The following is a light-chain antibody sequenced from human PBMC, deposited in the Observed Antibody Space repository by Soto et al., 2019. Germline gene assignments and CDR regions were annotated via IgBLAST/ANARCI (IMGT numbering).Light chain of an antibody. J-gene: IGLJ2*01. CDR3: QSYDNRQSGSEV. V-gene: IGLV1-40*01. CDR1: NSNIGAGHD. Sequence: QSVLTQPPSVSGAPGQRVSISCTGDNSNIGAGHDVHWYQQLPGAAPKLLIFDTHNRPSGVPVRFSGSKSGTSATLAITGLHPDDESDYFCQSYDNRQSGSEVFGVGTKLTVL. CDR2: DTH.